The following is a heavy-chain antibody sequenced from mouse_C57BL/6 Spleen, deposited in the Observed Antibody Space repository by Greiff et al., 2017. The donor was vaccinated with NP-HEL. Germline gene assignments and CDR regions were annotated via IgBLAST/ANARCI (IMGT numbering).Heavy chain of an antibody. CDR1: GFSLTSYA. Sequence: VRLKESGPGLVAPSQSLSITCTVSGFSLTSYAISWVRQPLGKGLEWLGVIWTGGGTNYNSALKSRLSISKDNSKSQVFLKMNSLQTDDTARYYCARIYGSSYYAMDYWGQGTSVTVSS. J-gene: IGHJ4*01. CDR3: ARIYGSSYYAMDY. V-gene: IGHV2-9-1*01. CDR2: IWTGGGT. D-gene: IGHD1-1*01.